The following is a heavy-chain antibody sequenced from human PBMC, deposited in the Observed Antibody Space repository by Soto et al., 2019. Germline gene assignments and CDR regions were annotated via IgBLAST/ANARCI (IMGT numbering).Heavy chain of an antibody. CDR1: GFTFSSYA. V-gene: IGHV3-23*01. CDR2: ISGSGGST. CDR3: ARDRYDFWSGLSPAYYYCAMDV. Sequence: PGGSLRLSCAASGFTFSSYAMSWVRQAPGKGLEWVSAISGSGGSTYYADSVKGRFTISRDNSKNTLYLQMNSLRAADTAVYYCARDRYDFWSGLSPAYYYCAMDVWGQGTTVTVSS. D-gene: IGHD3-3*01. J-gene: IGHJ6*02.